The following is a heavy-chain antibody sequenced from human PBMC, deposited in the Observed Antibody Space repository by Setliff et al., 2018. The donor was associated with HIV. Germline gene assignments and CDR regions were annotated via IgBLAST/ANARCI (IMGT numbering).Heavy chain of an antibody. Sequence: PSETLSLTCTVSGGSISSSSYYWGWIRQPPGKGLEWIGSIYYSGSTYYNPSLKSRLTISVDTSKNQFSLKLRSVTAADTAVYYCARARITMIGGRLEPYAFDRWGQGTKVTVSS. CDR2: IYYSGST. V-gene: IGHV4-39*07. J-gene: IGHJ3*01. CDR3: ARARITMIGGRLEPYAFDR. CDR1: GGSISSSSYY. D-gene: IGHD3-10*01.